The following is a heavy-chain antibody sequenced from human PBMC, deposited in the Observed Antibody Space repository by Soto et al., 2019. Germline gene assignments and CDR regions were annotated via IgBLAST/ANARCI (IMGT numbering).Heavy chain of an antibody. Sequence: EVQLLESGGGLVQPGGSLRLSCAASGFTFSSYAMSWVRQAPGQGLEWVSAISGSGGSTYYADSVKGRFTISRDNSKNTLYLQMNSLRAEDTAVYYCAKAKGAYCGGDCYPLRPYYYYSGMDVWGQGTTVTVSS. V-gene: IGHV3-23*01. D-gene: IGHD2-21*02. CDR1: GFTFSSYA. CDR2: ISGSGGST. J-gene: IGHJ6*02. CDR3: AKAKGAYCGGDCYPLRPYYYYSGMDV.